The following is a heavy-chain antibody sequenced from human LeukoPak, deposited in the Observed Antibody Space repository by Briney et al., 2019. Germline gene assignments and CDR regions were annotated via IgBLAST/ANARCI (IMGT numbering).Heavy chain of an antibody. Sequence: SVKVSCKASGGTFSSYAISWVRQAPGQGLEWMEGIIPIFGTANYAQKFQGRVTITTDESTSTAYMELSSLRSEDTAVYYCARATVVVPAAPYYYYMDVWGKGTTVTVSS. CDR3: ARATVVVPAAPYYYYMDV. D-gene: IGHD2-2*01. V-gene: IGHV1-69*05. CDR2: IIPIFGTA. J-gene: IGHJ6*03. CDR1: GGTFSSYA.